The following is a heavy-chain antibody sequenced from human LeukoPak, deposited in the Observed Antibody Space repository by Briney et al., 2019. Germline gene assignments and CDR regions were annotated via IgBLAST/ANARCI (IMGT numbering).Heavy chain of an antibody. CDR2: IKDGGSEK. Sequence: GGSLRLSCAASGFTFSTCWMSWVRQAPGKGLEWVANIKDGGSEKYYADSVKGRFTISRDNARNTLYLQMNSLRAEDTAVYYCARSGSYYDSSGYYFDYWGQGALVTVSS. J-gene: IGHJ4*02. D-gene: IGHD3-22*01. V-gene: IGHV3-7*01. CDR1: GFTFSTCW. CDR3: ARSGSYYDSSGYYFDY.